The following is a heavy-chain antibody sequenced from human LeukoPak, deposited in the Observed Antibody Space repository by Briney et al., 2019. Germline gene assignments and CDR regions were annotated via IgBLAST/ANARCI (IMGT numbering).Heavy chain of an antibody. D-gene: IGHD3-10*01. CDR1: GGSFSGYY. CDR2: INHSGST. Sequence: SEALSLTFACYGGSFSGYYWSWIRQPPGKGLEWIGEINHSGSTNYNPSLKSRVTISVDTSKNQFSLKLSSVTAADTAVYYCARVGELLWFGELSPFDYWGQGTLVTVSS. V-gene: IGHV4-34*01. CDR3: ARVGELLWFGELSPFDY. J-gene: IGHJ4*02.